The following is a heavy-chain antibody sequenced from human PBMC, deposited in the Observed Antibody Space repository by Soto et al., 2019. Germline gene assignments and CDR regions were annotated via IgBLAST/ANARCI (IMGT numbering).Heavy chain of an antibody. J-gene: IGHJ5*02. CDR3: ARDMHAGCTHYFDX. CDR2: TPYTGKT. D-gene: IGHD6-19*01. Sequence: SDTLSLTFIVSGGSITSYHWSWIRQLPEKGLEWISYTPYTGKTNYNPSFQSRVTISIDTSKKQLSLKMTSMTAADTAVYYCARDMHAGCTHYFDXWGQGTRVTVSX. CDR1: GGSITSYH. V-gene: IGHV4-59*01.